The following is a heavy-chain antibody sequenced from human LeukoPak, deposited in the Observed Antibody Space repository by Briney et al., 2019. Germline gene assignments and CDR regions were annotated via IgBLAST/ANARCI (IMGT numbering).Heavy chain of an antibody. D-gene: IGHD2-8*01. V-gene: IGHV4-61*01. CDR1: GGSVSGGSISSNY. CDR3: ARGMEGYYYYYMDV. J-gene: IGHJ6*03. CDR2: IHDSGST. Sequence: SETLSLTCTVSGGSVSGGSISSNYWSWIRQPPGKGLEWIGYIHDSGSTKYNPSLKRRVTISVDTANNQFSLKLSSVTPADTAVYYCARGMEGYYYYYMDVWGKGTTVTISS.